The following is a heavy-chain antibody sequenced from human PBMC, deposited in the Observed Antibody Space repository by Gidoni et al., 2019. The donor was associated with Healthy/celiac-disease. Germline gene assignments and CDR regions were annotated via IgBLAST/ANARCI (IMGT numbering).Heavy chain of an antibody. CDR3: ARDHYLEYGSFDYYYYYMDV. CDR1: GYTFTSYG. V-gene: IGHV1-18*01. J-gene: IGHJ6*03. Sequence: QVQLVQSGAEVKKPGASVKVSCKASGYTFTSYGISWVRQAPGQGLEWMGWISAYNGNTNYAQKLQGRVTMTTDTSTSTAYMELRSLRSDDTAVYYCARDHYLEYGSFDYYYYYMDVWGKGTTVTVSS. CDR2: ISAYNGNT. D-gene: IGHD6-6*01.